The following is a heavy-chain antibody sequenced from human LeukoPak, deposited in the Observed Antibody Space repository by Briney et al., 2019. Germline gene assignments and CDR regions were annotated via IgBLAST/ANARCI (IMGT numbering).Heavy chain of an antibody. CDR1: GFTFSSNW. CDR2: IKPDGSAE. Sequence: GGSLRLSCATSGFTFSSNWMSWVRHAPGRGLDWVANIKPDGSAEYYAASVKGRFTVSRDNAKNSLYLQMNSLRVEDTAVYYCARDLFYGNSGWAFDIWGQGTMVTVSS. V-gene: IGHV3-7*01. D-gene: IGHD6-19*01. CDR3: ARDLFYGNSGWAFDI. J-gene: IGHJ3*02.